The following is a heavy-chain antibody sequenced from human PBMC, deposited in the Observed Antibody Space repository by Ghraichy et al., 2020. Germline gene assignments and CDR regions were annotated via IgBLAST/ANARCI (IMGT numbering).Heavy chain of an antibody. J-gene: IGHJ5*02. CDR2: FYYRGAT. D-gene: IGHD3-9*01. Sequence: SETLSLTCSVSGGSISDDYWTWIRQPPAKGLEWIGYFYYRGATNYNPSLKSRLSISVDTSKNQFSLKVYSVTAADTAVYYCARGVRPPSFLTAPHWFDPWGKGTLVTVS. CDR3: ARGVRPPSFLTAPHWFDP. CDR1: GGSISDDY. V-gene: IGHV4-59*01.